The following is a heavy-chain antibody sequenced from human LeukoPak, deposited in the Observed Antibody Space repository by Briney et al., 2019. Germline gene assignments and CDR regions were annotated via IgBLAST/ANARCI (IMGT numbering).Heavy chain of an antibody. J-gene: IGHJ6*03. D-gene: IGHD3-16*02. CDR3: ARDLLGYNYYYMDV. Sequence: GGSLRLSCAASGFTFSSYEMNWVRQAPGKGLEWVSAISGSGGSTYYADSVKGRFTISRDNSKNSLFLQMNSLRAEDTAVYYCARDLLGYNYYYMDVWGKGTTVTVSS. CDR2: ISGSGGST. CDR1: GFTFSSYE. V-gene: IGHV3-23*01.